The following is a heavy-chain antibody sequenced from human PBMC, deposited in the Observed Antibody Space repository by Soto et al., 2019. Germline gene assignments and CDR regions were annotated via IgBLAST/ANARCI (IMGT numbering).Heavy chain of an antibody. J-gene: IGHJ4*02. D-gene: IGHD2-8*02. CDR1: GFTFSSYS. CDR3: APGHLSNWWYFDY. Sequence: PGGSLRLSCEASGFTFSSYSMSWVRQAPGKGLEWVSSISTSSTYIWYADSLKARFTISRDDAKNSLSLLMNSLRAADTAVYYCAPGHLSNWWYFDYWGQGALVTASS. V-gene: IGHV3-21*01. CDR2: ISTSSTYI.